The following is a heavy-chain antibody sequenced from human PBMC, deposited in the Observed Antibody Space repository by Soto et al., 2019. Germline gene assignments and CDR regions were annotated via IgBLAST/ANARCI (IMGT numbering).Heavy chain of an antibody. J-gene: IGHJ4*02. V-gene: IGHV4-34*01. CDR3: ARGRGVTRILLFDY. CDR1: GVSFSGYY. D-gene: IGHD4-4*01. CDR2: INHSGST. Sequence: SETLSLTCAVYGVSFSGYYWIWIRQPPGKGLEWIGEINHSGSTNYNPSLKSRVTISVDTSKNQFSLKLSSVTAADTAVYYCARGRGVTRILLFDYWGQGTLVTVSS.